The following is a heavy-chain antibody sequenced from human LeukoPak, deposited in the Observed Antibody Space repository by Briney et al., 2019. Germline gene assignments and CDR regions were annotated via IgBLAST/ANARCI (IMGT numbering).Heavy chain of an antibody. CDR3: ARETSINYYYDSNGDGLGRAFDY. CDR1: GYTFTSYD. J-gene: IGHJ4*02. D-gene: IGHD3-22*01. Sequence: ASVKVSCKASGYTFTSYDINWVRQATGQGLEWIGWMNPNSGNTGYAQQFQARVTITRNTSISTAYMELRSLRSDDTAVYYCARETSINYYYDSNGDGLGRAFDYWGQGTLVTVSS. CDR2: MNPNSGNT. V-gene: IGHV1-8*03.